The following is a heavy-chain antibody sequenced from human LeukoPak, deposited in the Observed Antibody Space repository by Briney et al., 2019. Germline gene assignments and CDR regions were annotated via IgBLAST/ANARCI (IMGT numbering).Heavy chain of an antibody. Sequence: PGGSLRLSCSASGFTFSTYAMHWVRQAPGKGLEHVSTQKRTGDDTYYADSVKGRFTISRDNSERTLYLEVNSLRAEDTAVYYCARGSHQDYFGSMTYRFDYWGQGTLVTVSS. CDR3: ARGSHQDYFGSMTYRFDY. J-gene: IGHJ4*02. D-gene: IGHD3-10*01. V-gene: IGHV3-64*04. CDR1: GFTFSTYA. CDR2: QKRTGDDT.